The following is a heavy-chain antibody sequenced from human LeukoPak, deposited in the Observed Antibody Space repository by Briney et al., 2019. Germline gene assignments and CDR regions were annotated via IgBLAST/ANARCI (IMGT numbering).Heavy chain of an antibody. CDR2: IYSGGST. Sequence: PGGSLRLSCAASGFIVSSNYMSWVRQAPGKGLEWVSVIYSGGSTYYADSVKGRFTISRDNSKNTLYLQMNSLRAEDTAVYYCARATYYYDSSGYRAVYYFDYWGQGTLVTVSS. CDR1: GFIVSSNY. D-gene: IGHD3-22*01. CDR3: ARATYYYDSSGYRAVYYFDY. V-gene: IGHV3-53*01. J-gene: IGHJ4*02.